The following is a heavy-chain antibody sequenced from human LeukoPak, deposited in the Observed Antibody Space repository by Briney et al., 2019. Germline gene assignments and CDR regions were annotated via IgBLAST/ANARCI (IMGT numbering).Heavy chain of an antibody. CDR3: ARDRYDYVWGSYVPTYYFDY. D-gene: IGHD3-16*01. CDR2: IYYSGST. CDR1: GGSISSGDYY. V-gene: IGHV4-30-4*02. J-gene: IGHJ4*02. Sequence: SETLSLTCTVSGGSISSGDYYWSWIRQPPGKGLEWIGYIYYSGSTYYNPSLRSRVTISVDTSKNQFSLKLSSVTAADTAVYYCARDRYDYVWGSYVPTYYFDYWGQGTLVTVSS.